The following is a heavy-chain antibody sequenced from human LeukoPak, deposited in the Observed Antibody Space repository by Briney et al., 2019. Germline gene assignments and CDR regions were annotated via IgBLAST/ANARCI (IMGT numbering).Heavy chain of an antibody. CDR2: IIPIFGTA. J-gene: IGHJ4*02. Sequence: GASVKVSCKASGGTFSSYAINWVRQAPGQGLEWMGGIIPIFGTANYAQKFQGRVTITTDEFTSTAYIEMSSLRPEDTAVYYCARVFARGGEISGSYYYYWGQGTLVTVSS. V-gene: IGHV1-69*05. D-gene: IGHD1-26*01. CDR3: ARVFARGGEISGSYYYY. CDR1: GGTFSSYA.